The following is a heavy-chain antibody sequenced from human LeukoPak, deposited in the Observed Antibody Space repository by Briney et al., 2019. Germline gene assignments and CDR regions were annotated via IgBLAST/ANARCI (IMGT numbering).Heavy chain of an antibody. Sequence: GESLKISCKGSGYIFTSYWVAWVRPMPGKGLEWMGVIYPGDSDIRYSPSFQGQVTISADQSISTSYHQWSSLQASDTAVYYCARHPRGYCGGDCYWGFDYWGQGTLVTVSS. J-gene: IGHJ4*02. CDR1: GYIFTSYW. V-gene: IGHV5-51*01. CDR2: IYPGDSDI. CDR3: ARHPRGYCGGDCYWGFDY. D-gene: IGHD2-21*02.